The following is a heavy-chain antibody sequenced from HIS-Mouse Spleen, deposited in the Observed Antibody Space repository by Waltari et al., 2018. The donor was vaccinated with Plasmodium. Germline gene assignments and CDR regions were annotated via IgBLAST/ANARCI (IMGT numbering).Heavy chain of an antibody. CDR2: INSDGSST. CDR1: GFTFGGSG. D-gene: IGHD6-13*01. J-gene: IGHJ3*02. CDR3: ARTIAVVATGDAFDI. V-gene: IGHV3-74*01. Sequence: EVQLVESGGALVRPGGSWGLPCSAPGFTFGGSGITWVRQVPGKGRVGVSRINSDGSSTRYADAVKGRFTISRDNAKNTLYLQMNSLRAEDTAVYYCARTIAVVATGDAFDIWGQGTMVTVSS.